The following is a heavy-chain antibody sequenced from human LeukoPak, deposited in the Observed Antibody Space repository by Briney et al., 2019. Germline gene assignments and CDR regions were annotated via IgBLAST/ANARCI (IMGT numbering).Heavy chain of an antibody. CDR2: ISGSGGST. Sequence: GGSLRLSCAASGFTFSSYAMSWVRQAPGKGLEWVSAISGSGGSTYYADSVKGRFTISRDNSKNTLYPQMNSLRAEDTAVYYCAKELYGYYYYYGMDVWGQGTTVTVSS. CDR3: AKELYGYYYYYGMDV. D-gene: IGHD3-10*01. CDR1: GFTFSSYA. J-gene: IGHJ6*02. V-gene: IGHV3-23*01.